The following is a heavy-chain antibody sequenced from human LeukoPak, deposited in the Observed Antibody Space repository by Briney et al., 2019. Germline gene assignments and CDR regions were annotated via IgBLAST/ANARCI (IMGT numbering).Heavy chain of an antibody. D-gene: IGHD5-18*01. V-gene: IGHV3-23*01. CDR1: GFTFSNYA. J-gene: IGHJ4*02. CDR2: ISGSGGST. Sequence: GGSLRLSCAASGFTFSNYAMSWVRQAPGKGLEWVSVISGSGGSTNFADSVKGRFTSSRDNSENTLYLQMHSLRVEDTAVYYCAQGRLGYSYGAFDHWGQGTLVTVSS. CDR3: AQGRLGYSYGAFDH.